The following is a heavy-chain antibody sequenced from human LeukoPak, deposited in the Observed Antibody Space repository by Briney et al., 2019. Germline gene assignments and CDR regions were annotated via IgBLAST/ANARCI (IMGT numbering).Heavy chain of an antibody. CDR3: ARLTGGSETN. J-gene: IGHJ4*02. V-gene: IGHV1-2*02. CDR2: IHPNIGGR. CDR1: GYTFTDYH. D-gene: IGHD1-14*01. Sequence: ASVKVSCKASGYTFTDYHIHWVRQAPGQGPEWMGWIHPNIGGRNYAQKFEGRVTMSRDTSISTVYMELSRLRSDDTAMYYCARLTGGSETNWGQGTLVTVSA.